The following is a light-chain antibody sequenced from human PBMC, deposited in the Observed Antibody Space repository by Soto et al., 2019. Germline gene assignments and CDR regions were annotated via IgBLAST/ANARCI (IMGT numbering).Light chain of an antibody. CDR1: SSDVGGYNY. V-gene: IGLV2-14*01. J-gene: IGLJ2*01. CDR2: DVN. CDR3: SSYTGSSTYVV. Sequence: QSALTQPASMSGSPGQSITISCTGTSSDVGGYNYVSWYQQHPGKAPKLMFYDVNNRPSGVSNRFSGSKSGNTASLTISGLQAEDEADYYCSSYTGSSTYVVFGGGTKLTVL.